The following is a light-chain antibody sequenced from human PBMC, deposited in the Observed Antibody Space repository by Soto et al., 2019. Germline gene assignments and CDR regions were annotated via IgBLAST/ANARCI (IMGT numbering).Light chain of an antibody. CDR2: EVS. Sequence: QSALTQPASVSGSPGQSIPISCTGTSSDVGGYNYVSWYQQHPGKAPKLMIYEVSNRPSGVSNRFSGSKSGNTASLTISGLQAEDEADYYCSSYTSSSSWVFGGGTKVTVL. J-gene: IGLJ3*02. CDR3: SSYTSSSSWV. V-gene: IGLV2-14*01. CDR1: SSDVGGYNY.